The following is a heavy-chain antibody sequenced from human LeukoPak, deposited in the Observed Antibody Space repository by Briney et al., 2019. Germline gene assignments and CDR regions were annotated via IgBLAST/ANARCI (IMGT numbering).Heavy chain of an antibody. D-gene: IGHD3-3*01. CDR1: GFTFSSYA. J-gene: IGHJ4*02. CDR2: ISGSGGST. V-gene: IGHV3-23*01. CDR3: AKDDDFWSGYYSSYFDY. Sequence: GGSLRLSCAASGFTFSSYAMSWVRQAPGKGLEWVSAISGSGGSTYYADSVKGRFTISRDNSKNTLYLQMNSLRAEDTAVYYCAKDDDFWSGYYSSYFDYWGQGTLVTVSS.